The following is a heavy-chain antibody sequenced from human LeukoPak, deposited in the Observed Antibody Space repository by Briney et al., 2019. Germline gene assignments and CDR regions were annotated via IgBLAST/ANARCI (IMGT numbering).Heavy chain of an antibody. CDR1: GFTFSSYW. J-gene: IGHJ4*02. D-gene: IGHD2/OR15-2a*01. Sequence: GRSLRLSCVASGFTFSSYWMHWVRQDPGKGLVGVSRMSTDGSTTHYADSVKGRFTTSRDNAKNTLYLQMNSLRAEDTAVYYCARNIDGVDYWGQGTLVTVSS. CDR2: MSTDGSTT. CDR3: ARNIDGVDY. V-gene: IGHV3-74*01.